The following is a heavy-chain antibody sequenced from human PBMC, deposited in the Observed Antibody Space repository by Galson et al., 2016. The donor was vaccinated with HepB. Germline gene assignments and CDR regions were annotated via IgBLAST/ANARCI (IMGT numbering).Heavy chain of an antibody. J-gene: IGHJ4*02. V-gene: IGHV3-48*01. Sequence: SLRLSCAASGFSFSSYNMDWVRRAPGKGLEWVSYISRTGETFYYADSVKGRFTISRDNAKNLLYLQMNSLRAEDTAVYYCTRGYYYISSGYHYVFDFWGQGTLVTVSS. D-gene: IGHD3-22*01. CDR1: GFSFSSYN. CDR2: ISRTGETF. CDR3: TRGYYYISSGYHYVFDF.